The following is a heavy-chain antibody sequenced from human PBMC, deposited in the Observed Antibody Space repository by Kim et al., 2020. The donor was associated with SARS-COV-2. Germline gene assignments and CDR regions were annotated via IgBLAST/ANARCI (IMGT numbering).Heavy chain of an antibody. V-gene: IGHV3-73*01. Sequence: GGSLRLSCATSGFTFSESDIHWVRQPPGKGLEWVGRITSRLNNYATAYAASVQGRFTLSRDDSRSTAFLQMNSLKTEDTAAYYCSRRKGSAPNYEMDVWG. J-gene: IGHJ6*01. CDR1: GFTFSESD. D-gene: IGHD3-3*01. CDR2: ITSRLNNYAT. CDR3: SRRKGSAPNYEMDV.